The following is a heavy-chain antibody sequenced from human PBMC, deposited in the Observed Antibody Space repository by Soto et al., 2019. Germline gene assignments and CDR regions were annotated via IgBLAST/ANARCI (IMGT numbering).Heavy chain of an antibody. V-gene: IGHV4-61*01. CDR3: TRGGDAYKDGH. CDR2: IHYSGGT. CDR1: DGSVSIGTYY. Sequence: QVQLQESGPGLVKPSETLSLTCTVSDGSVSIGTYYWSWIRQPPGKGLEWIGFIHYSGGTNYNTSLLSRATMSADTSMNHSSRTLTAVNAADTAVYYWTRGGDAYKDGHWGQGTLVTVSA. D-gene: IGHD2-21*01. J-gene: IGHJ4*02.